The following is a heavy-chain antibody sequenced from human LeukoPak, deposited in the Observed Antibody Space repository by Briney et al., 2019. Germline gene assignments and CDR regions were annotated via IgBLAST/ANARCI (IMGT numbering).Heavy chain of an antibody. Sequence: PSETLTLTCTVSGGSISSYSWSWIRQPPGKGLEWIRYIYYTGSSNYNPSLKSRVSISLDTSKNHFSLRLSSVTAADTAVYYCARDYYDSSGYYYGDAFDIWGQGTMVTVSS. J-gene: IGHJ3*02. CDR1: GGSISSYS. V-gene: IGHV4-59*01. D-gene: IGHD3-22*01. CDR3: ARDYYDSSGYYYGDAFDI. CDR2: IYYTGSS.